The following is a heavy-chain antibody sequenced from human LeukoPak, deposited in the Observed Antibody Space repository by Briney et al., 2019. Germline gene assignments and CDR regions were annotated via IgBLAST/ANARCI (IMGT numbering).Heavy chain of an antibody. J-gene: IGHJ5*02. CDR1: GGSITSHF. Sequence: SETLSLTCTVSGGSITSHFWSWIRQPPGKGLEWIGEINHSGSTNYNPSLKSRVTISVDTSKNQFSLKLSSVTAADTAVYYCARGGGKVVPAAKYWFDPWGQGTLVTVSS. V-gene: IGHV4-34*01. D-gene: IGHD2-2*01. CDR2: INHSGST. CDR3: ARGGGKVVPAAKYWFDP.